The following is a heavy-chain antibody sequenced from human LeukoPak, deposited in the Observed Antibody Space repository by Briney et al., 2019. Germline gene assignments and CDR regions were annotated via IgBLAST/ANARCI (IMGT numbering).Heavy chain of an antibody. CDR1: GFSFNSYP. Sequence: GGSLRLSCAASGFSFNSYPMHWVCQAPGKGLEWVAVISNDGNNKYYADSVKGRFTISRDNSNNTLSLQMNGLRVEDTAVYYCARPDDSESFYRANHYWGRGTLVTVP. CDR2: ISNDGNNK. J-gene: IGHJ4*02. D-gene: IGHD3-10*01. V-gene: IGHV3-30*04. CDR3: ARPDDSESFYRANHY.